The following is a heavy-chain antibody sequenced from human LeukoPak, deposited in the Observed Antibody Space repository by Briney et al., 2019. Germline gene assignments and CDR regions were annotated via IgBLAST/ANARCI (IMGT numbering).Heavy chain of an antibody. J-gene: IGHJ3*02. CDR3: ARDSGYAFDI. D-gene: IGHD5-12*01. CDR2: ISAYNGNT. Sequence: ASVKVSCKASGYSFTSYYMHWVRQAPGQGLEWMGWISAYNGNTNYAQKLQGRVTMTTDTSTSTAYMELRSLRSDDTAVYYCARDSGYAFDIWGQGTMVTVSS. CDR1: GYSFTSYY. V-gene: IGHV1-18*04.